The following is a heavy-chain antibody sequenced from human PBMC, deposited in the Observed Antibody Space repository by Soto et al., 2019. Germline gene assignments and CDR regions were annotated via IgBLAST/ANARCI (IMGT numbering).Heavy chain of an antibody. CDR1: GYTFTSYY. CDR3: ERDAYDFWSGYYMGVSFYNYYYYYYGMDV. CDR2: INPSGGST. Sequence: DSVKVSCKASGYTFTSYYMHWVRQAPGQGLEWMGIINPSGGSTSYAQKFQGRVTMTRDTSTSTVYMELSSLRSEDTAVYYCERDAYDFWSGYYMGVSFYNYYYYYYGMDVCGQRTTVPVS. D-gene: IGHD3-3*01. J-gene: IGHJ6*02. V-gene: IGHV1-46*01.